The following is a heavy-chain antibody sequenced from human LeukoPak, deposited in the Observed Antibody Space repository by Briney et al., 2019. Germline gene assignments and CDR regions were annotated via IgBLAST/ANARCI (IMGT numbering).Heavy chain of an antibody. Sequence: ASVKVSCKASGYTFTGYYMHWVRQAPGQGLEWMGWINPNSGGTNYAQKFQGRVTMTRDTSISTAYMELSRLRSDDTAVYYCARPRSGGGNRSGPRAIFDYWGQGTLVTVSS. J-gene: IGHJ4*02. D-gene: IGHD6-19*01. V-gene: IGHV1-2*02. CDR2: INPNSGGT. CDR3: ARPRSGGGNRSGPRAIFDY. CDR1: GYTFTGYY.